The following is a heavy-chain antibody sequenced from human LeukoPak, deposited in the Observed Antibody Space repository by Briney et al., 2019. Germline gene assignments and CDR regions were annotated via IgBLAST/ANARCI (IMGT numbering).Heavy chain of an antibody. D-gene: IGHD3-22*01. CDR2: ISWNSDTT. V-gene: IGHV3-9*03. J-gene: IGHJ4*02. CDR3: AKATGYYYDSSGLGY. CDR1: GFTFDDYA. Sequence: GGSLRLSCAASGFTFDDYAMHWVRQAPGKGLEWVSGISWNSDTTGYADSVKGRFTISRDNAKSSLYLQMNSLRPEDMALYYCAKATGYYYDSSGLGYWGQGTLVTVSS.